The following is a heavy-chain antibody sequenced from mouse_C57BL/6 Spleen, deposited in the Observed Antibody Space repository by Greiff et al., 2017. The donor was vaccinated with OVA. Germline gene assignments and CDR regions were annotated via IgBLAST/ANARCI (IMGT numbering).Heavy chain of an antibody. CDR2: ISSGSSTI. V-gene: IGHV5-17*01. CDR3: ARRCETRMDY. J-gene: IGHJ4*01. CDR1: GFTFSDYG. Sequence: EVQLVESGGGLVKPGGSLKLSCAASGFTFSDYGMHWVRQAPEKGLAWVAYISSGSSTIYYADTVKGRFTISRDNAKNTLFLQRTSLRSEDTAMYYCARRCETRMDYWGQGTSVTVSS.